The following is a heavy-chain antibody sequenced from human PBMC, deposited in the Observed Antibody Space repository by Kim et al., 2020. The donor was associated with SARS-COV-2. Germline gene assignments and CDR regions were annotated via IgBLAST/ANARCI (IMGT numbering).Heavy chain of an antibody. CDR3: AKSSDYYGSGSIDNWFDP. Sequence: GGSLRLSCAASGFTFSNYAMTWVRQAPGKGLEWVSAIGGSGTTYYADSVKGRFTISRDNSKYTLYLQMNSLRAGDTAVYYCAKSSDYYGSGSIDNWFDPSGQRTLVIVSS. CDR2: IGGSGTT. V-gene: IGHV3-23*01. CDR1: GFTFSNYA. D-gene: IGHD3-10*01. J-gene: IGHJ5*02.